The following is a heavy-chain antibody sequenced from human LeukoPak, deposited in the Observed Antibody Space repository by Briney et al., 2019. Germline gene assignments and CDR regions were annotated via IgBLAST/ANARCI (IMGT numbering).Heavy chain of an antibody. Sequence: SVKVSCKSSGCTVSSYAISWVRQAPGQGLEWMGRIIPIFGTANYAQKFQGRVTITTDESTSTAYMELSSLRSEDTAVYYCARGGVDDCSSTSCYVPFDYWGQGTLVTVSS. CDR1: GCTVSSYA. CDR2: IIPIFGTA. V-gene: IGHV1-69*05. D-gene: IGHD2-2*01. J-gene: IGHJ4*02. CDR3: ARGGVDDCSSTSCYVPFDY.